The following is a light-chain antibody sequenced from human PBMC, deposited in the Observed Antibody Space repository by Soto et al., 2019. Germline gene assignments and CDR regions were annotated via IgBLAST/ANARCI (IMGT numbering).Light chain of an antibody. CDR2: GVT. V-gene: IGLV2-14*01. J-gene: IGLJ1*01. CDR3: SSFTSSITYV. CDR1: SSDVGGYDS. Sequence: QSVLTQPASVPGSPGQSITISCTGTSSDVGGYDSVCWYQQHPGKAPKVMIYGVTNRPSGVSDRFSGSKSGNTASLTISGLQAEDEADYYCSSFTSSITYVFGTGTKVTV.